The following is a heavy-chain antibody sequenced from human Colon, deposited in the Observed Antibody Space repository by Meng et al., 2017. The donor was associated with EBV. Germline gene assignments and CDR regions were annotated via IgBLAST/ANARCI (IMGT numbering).Heavy chain of an antibody. CDR1: GVSISSNIR. J-gene: IGHJ4*02. Sequence: QVQLQELGPVRVKPSGTLSLTCGVSGVSISSNIRWTWVRQPPGKGLEWIGDIDDSGSTNYNPSLNSRISLSLDKSKNHFSLKVNSVTAADTAVYYCARGKQDAWELLAYWGQGALVTVSS. CDR3: ARGKQDAWELLAY. CDR2: IDDSGST. D-gene: IGHD1-26*01. V-gene: IGHV4-4*02.